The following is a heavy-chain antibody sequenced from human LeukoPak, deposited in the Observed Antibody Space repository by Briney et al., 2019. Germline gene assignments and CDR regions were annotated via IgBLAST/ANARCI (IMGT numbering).Heavy chain of an antibody. CDR1: GGSISSYY. V-gene: IGHV4-59*01. J-gene: IGHJ6*02. CDR3: ASDSGYYGMDV. D-gene: IGHD3-22*01. Sequence: SETLSLTCTVSGGSISSYYWSWIRQPPGKGLEWIGYIYYSGSTNYNPSLKSRVTLSVDTSKNQFSLKLSSVTAADTAVYYCASDSGYYGMDVWGQGTTVTVSS. CDR2: IYYSGST.